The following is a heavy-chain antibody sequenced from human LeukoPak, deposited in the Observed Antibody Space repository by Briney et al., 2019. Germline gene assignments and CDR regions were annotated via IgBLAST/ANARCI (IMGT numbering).Heavy chain of an antibody. CDR1: GYSFTSYW. CDR2: IYPGDSDT. CDR3: ALSYSSCFDY. V-gene: IGHV5-51*01. J-gene: IGHJ4*02. D-gene: IGHD6-19*01. Sequence: GASLQISCKGSGYSFTSYWIGWVRQMPGKGLECLGIIYPGDSDTRYSPSFQGQVTISADKSISTAYLQRNSLTVSDTALDYFALSYSSCFDYWGQGTLVTVSS.